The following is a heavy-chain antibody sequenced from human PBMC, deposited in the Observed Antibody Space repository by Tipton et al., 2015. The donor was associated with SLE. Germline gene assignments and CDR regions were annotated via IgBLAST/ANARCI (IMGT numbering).Heavy chain of an antibody. CDR2: IYYSGSS. CDR1: GGSISSSSYY. CDR3: VRGPKDV. J-gene: IGHJ6*02. V-gene: IGHV4-39*07. Sequence: TLSLTCTVSGGSISSSSYYWGWIRQPPGKGLEWIGRIYYSGSSYYNPSLKSRLTMSADTSKNQISLKLSSVSAADTAVYYCVRGPKDVWGQGTTVTVSS.